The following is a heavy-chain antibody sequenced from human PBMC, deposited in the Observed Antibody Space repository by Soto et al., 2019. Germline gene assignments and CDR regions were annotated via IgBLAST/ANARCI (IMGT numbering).Heavy chain of an antibody. CDR2: INPNSGGT. D-gene: IGHD6-13*01. V-gene: IGHV1-2*02. CDR1: GYTFTGYY. CDR3: AMQQLVPPDWFDP. Sequence: ASVKVSCQASGYTFTGYYMHWVRQAPGQGREWMGWINPNSGGTNYAQKFQGRVTMTRDTSISTAYMELSRLRSDDTAVYYCAMQQLVPPDWFDPWGQGTLVTVSS. J-gene: IGHJ5*02.